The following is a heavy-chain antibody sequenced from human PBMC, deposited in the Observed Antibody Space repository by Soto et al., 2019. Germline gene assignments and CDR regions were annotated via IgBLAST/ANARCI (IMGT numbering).Heavy chain of an antibody. Sequence: EVQLVDYGGGLVQPGGSLRLSCAASGFSFSSYWMSWVRQAPGKGLELVANIKTDGSAQYYVDSVRGRFTISRDNAKNLLYLQMNSLRAKDTGVYYCSRAEDYWGQGTLVTVSS. V-gene: IGHV3-7*01. CDR1: GFSFSSYW. CDR3: SRAEDY. J-gene: IGHJ4*02. CDR2: IKTDGSAQ.